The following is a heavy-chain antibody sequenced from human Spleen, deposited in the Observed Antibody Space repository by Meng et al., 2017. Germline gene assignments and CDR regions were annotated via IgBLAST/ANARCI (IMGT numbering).Heavy chain of an antibody. CDR3: ARVLDSYGDNWFDP. D-gene: IGHD5-18*01. V-gene: IGHV5-51*01. Sequence: GSLRLSCKGSGYSFTSYWIGWVRQMPGKGLEWMGIIYPGDSDTRYSPSFQGQVTISADKSISTAYLQWSSLKASDTAMYYCARVLDSYGDNWFDPWGQGTLVTVSS. CDR2: IYPGDSDT. CDR1: GYSFTSYW. J-gene: IGHJ5*02.